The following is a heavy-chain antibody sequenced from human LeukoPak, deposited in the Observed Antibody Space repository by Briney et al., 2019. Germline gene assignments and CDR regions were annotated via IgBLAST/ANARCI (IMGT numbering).Heavy chain of an antibody. J-gene: IGHJ3*02. Sequence: ASVKVSCKASGYTFTNYYMHWVRQAPGQGLEWMGLSNPTGSSTNYAQKFRGRVTMTEDTSTDTAYMELSSLRSEDTAVYYCATNSGYSAFDIWGQGTMVTVSS. V-gene: IGHV1-46*01. D-gene: IGHD3-22*01. CDR3: ATNSGYSAFDI. CDR1: GYTFTNYY. CDR2: SNPTGSST.